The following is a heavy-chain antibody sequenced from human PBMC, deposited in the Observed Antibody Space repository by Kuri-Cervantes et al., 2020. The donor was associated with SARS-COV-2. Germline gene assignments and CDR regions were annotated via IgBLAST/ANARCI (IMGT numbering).Heavy chain of an antibody. J-gene: IGHJ4*02. D-gene: IGHD6-6*01. CDR3: ARHTIAARSDFDY. CDR2: IHYSGST. V-gene: IGHV4-39*01. Sequence: GSLRLSCAASGFTFSDYYMSWIRQAPGKGLEWIGSIHYSGSTYYNPSLKSRVTISVDTSKNQFSLKLSSVTAADTAVYYCARHTIAARSDFDYWGKGPRVTVSS. CDR1: GFTFSDYY.